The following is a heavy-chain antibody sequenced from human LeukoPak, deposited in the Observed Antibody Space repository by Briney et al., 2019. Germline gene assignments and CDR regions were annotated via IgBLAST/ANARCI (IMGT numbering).Heavy chain of an antibody. CDR3: ARCRSGNTKWFDP. CDR1: GFSFSIYG. Sequence: GGSLRLSCAASGFSFSIYGMHWVRQAPGKGLEWVALIWYDESNKYYAESVKGRFTISRDNAKNSLYLQTNSLRAEDTAVYYCARCRSGNTKWFDPWGQGTMVTVSS. D-gene: IGHD1-1*01. V-gene: IGHV3-33*01. J-gene: IGHJ5*01. CDR2: IWYDESNK.